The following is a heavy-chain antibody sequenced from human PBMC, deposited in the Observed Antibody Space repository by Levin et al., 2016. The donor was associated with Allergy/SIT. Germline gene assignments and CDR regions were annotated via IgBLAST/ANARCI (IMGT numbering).Heavy chain of an antibody. CDR1: GFTFSSYS. CDR3: ARVGRDYYDSSGYQIDFDY. J-gene: IGHJ4*02. CDR2: ISSSSSTI. V-gene: IGHV3-48*01. Sequence: GESLKISCAASGFTFSSYSMNWVRQAPGKGLEWVSYISSSSSTIYYADSVKGRFTISRDNAKNSLYLQMNSLRAEDTAVYYCARVGRDYYDSSGYQIDFDYWGQGTLVTVSS. D-gene: IGHD3-22*01.